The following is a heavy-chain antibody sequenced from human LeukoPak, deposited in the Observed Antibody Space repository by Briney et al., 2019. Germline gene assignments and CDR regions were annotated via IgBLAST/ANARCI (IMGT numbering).Heavy chain of an antibody. CDR2: ISGSGGIT. D-gene: IGHD1-26*01. CDR3: AKDHSGSYYALDY. V-gene: IGHV3-23*01. J-gene: IGHJ4*02. CDR1: GFTFRDYA. Sequence: TGGSLRLSCAASGFTFRDYAMTWVRQAPGKGLEWVSGISGSGGITHFADSVKGRFTISRDNSKNTLYLQMNSLRVEDTAVYYCAKDHSGSYYALDYWGPGTLVTVSS.